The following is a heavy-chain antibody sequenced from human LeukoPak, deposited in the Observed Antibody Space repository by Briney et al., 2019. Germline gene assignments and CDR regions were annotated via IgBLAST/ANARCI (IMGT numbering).Heavy chain of an antibody. CDR1: DGSVDEEGYY. CDR2: VYSSGST. V-gene: IGHV4-61*08. CDR3: VRDNGFCDL. Sequence: SGTLSDISSVSDGSVDEEGYYWRWIRQPPGKGLEWIGHVYSSGSTMYNPSLKSRLTISLDKSKNQFSLILNSVIAADTAVYYCVRDNGFCDLWGQGTLVTVSS. J-gene: IGHJ4*02.